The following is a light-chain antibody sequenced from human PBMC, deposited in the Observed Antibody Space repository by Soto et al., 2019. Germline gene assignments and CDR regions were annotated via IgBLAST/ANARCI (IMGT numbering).Light chain of an antibody. CDR3: EQTYSTPVT. Sequence: DIQMTQYHSSLYSSVGARVTFTCRTSQNIYNYLHWYQQKPGKAPKLLIYAASSVQSGVPLRFSGTGSGTDFTLTISSLQPEDFATYYCEQTYSTPVTFGQGTR. V-gene: IGKV1-39*01. CDR1: QNIYNY. J-gene: IGKJ5*01. CDR2: AAS.